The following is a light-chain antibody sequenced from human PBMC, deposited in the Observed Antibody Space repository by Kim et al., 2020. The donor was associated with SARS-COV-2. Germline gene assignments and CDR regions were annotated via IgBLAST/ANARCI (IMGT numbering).Light chain of an antibody. Sequence: GQSVTISCTETTSDVGSYDRVSWYQQSPGTAPKLMVYEVSYRPSGVADRFSGSKSGNTASLTISGLQAEDEADYYCSSYTSSSLYVFGTGTKVTVL. CDR3: SSYTSSSLYV. CDR1: TSDVGSYDR. J-gene: IGLJ1*01. V-gene: IGLV2-18*02. CDR2: EVS.